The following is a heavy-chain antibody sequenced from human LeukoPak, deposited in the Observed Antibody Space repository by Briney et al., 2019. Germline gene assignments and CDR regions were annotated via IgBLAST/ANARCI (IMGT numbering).Heavy chain of an antibody. D-gene: IGHD4-17*01. CDR2: INSDGSST. V-gene: IGHV3-74*01. Sequence: GGSLRLSCAASGFTISTYWMHWVRQAPGKGLVWVSRINSDGSSTSYADSVKGRFTISRDNAKNTLYLQMNSLRAEDMAVYYCARAGQHYGDYVEFWFDPWGQGTLVTVSS. CDR1: GFTISTYW. CDR3: ARAGQHYGDYVEFWFDP. J-gene: IGHJ5*02.